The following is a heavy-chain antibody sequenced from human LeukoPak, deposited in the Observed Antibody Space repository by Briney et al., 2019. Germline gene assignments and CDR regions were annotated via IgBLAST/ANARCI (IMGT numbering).Heavy chain of an antibody. V-gene: IGHV3-74*01. J-gene: IGHJ4*02. CDR1: GFTFSIYW. D-gene: IGHD6-19*01. CDR3: ARLGSSGWSGFDY. Sequence: GGSVRLSCAASGFTFSIYWMHWVRQAPGEGVVWVSRINSDGSSTSYADSVKGRFTISRDNAKNTLYLQMNSLRAEDTAVYYCARLGSSGWSGFDYWGQGTLVTVSS. CDR2: INSDGSST.